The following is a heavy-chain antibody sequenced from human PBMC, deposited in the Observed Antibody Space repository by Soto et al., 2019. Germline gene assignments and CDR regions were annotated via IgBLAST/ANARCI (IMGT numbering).Heavy chain of an antibody. Sequence: SETLSLTGTVSGGSISSYYWSWIRQPPGKGLEWIGYIYYSGSTNYNPSLKSRVTISVDTSKNQFSLKLSSVTAADTAVYYCARAKPTAATRVFYYYYMDVWGKGTTVTVSS. CDR2: IYYSGST. D-gene: IGHD2-15*01. CDR1: GGSISSYY. J-gene: IGHJ6*03. CDR3: ARAKPTAATRVFYYYYMDV. V-gene: IGHV4-59*01.